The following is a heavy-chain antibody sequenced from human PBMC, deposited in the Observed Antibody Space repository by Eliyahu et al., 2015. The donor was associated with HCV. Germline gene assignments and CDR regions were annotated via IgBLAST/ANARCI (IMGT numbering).Heavy chain of an antibody. J-gene: IGHJ5*02. CDR2: IYYTGST. CDR3: ASGGGGIAVTGTGGWFDP. CDR1: GGSITSYS. V-gene: IGHV4-59*01. D-gene: IGHD6-19*01. Sequence: QVQLQESGPGLVKPSETLSLTCSVSGGSITSYSWSXIRQPPGKGLEWIXYIYYTGSTNYTPSLKSRVTISVDTSKNQFSLKLSSVTAADTAVYYCASGGGGIAVTGTGGWFDPWGQGTLVTVSS.